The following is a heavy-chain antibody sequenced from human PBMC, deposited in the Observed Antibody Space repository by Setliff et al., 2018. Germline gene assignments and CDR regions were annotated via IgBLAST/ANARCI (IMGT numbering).Heavy chain of an antibody. J-gene: IGHJ4*02. CDR3: TVYNTGSSKDHY. D-gene: IGHD2-8*02. CDR1: GGSISSGDYY. CDR2: IYYSGRT. V-gene: IGHV4-30-4*08. Sequence: SETLSLTCTVSGGSISSGDYYWSWIRQPPGKGLEWIGYIYYSGRTYYNPSLKSRVTISVDTSKNQFSLKLSSVTAADTALYYCTVYNTGSSKDHYWGQGTPVTVSS.